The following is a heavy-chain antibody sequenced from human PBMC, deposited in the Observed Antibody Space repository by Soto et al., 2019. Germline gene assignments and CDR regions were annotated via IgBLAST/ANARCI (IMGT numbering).Heavy chain of an antibody. CDR3: AAARPAVDY. J-gene: IGHJ4*02. V-gene: IGHV5-10-1*03. CDR2: IDLSDAYV. Sequence: EVQLVQSGAEVKKPGESLMISCKGSGDSFTSNCISWVRQMPGKGLELVVRIDLSDAYVNYSPSFQGNVTIAVDRSINTTYIQCRSLRASYSAMYFSAAARPAVDYWGQGNLVTVSS. CDR1: GDSFTSNC. D-gene: IGHD6-25*01.